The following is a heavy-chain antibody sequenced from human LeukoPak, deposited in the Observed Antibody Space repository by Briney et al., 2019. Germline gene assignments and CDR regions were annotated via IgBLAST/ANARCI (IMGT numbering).Heavy chain of an antibody. V-gene: IGHV1-46*01. Sequence: AASVTVSCKASGYTFTNYYMHWVRQAPGQGLEWMGILNPSSGSTAYAQKFQGRVTMTSDTSTSTVYMELSSLRSEDTAVHYCAREVQDILTVYPFLDPWGQGTLVTVSS. D-gene: IGHD3-9*01. CDR3: AREVQDILTVYPFLDP. CDR2: LNPSSGST. J-gene: IGHJ5*02. CDR1: GYTFTNYY.